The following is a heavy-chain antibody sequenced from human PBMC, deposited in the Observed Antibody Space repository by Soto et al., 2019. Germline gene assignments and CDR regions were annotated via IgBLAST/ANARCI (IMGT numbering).Heavy chain of an antibody. D-gene: IGHD3-16*01. CDR3: ARENGNAFWGYFDY. CDR1: GDTPSNSV. Sequence: QVQLVQSGAEVKKPGSSVKVSCMASGDTPSNSVISWLRQAPGQGLEWMGGINPVFRTANYPPKFQVRVMITADESTSTAFMELSSLRSEDTAVYYWARENGNAFWGYFDYWGQGTLVSVSS. V-gene: IGHV1-69*01. CDR2: INPVFRTA. J-gene: IGHJ4*02.